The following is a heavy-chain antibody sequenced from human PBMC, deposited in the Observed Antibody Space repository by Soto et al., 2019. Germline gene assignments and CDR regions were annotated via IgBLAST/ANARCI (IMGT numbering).Heavy chain of an antibody. V-gene: IGHV4-59*01. Sequence: QVQLQESGPGLVKPSETLSLTCTVSGGSISRYYWSWIRQPPGKGLEWLGYIYYSGSPNYNPSHKSRVTRSVDTSKNQLPRKLSSVTAADTAVYYCASVWGGAFDIWGQGTMVTVSS. CDR2: IYYSGSP. J-gene: IGHJ3*02. CDR1: GGSISRYY. CDR3: ASVWGGAFDI. D-gene: IGHD3-16*01.